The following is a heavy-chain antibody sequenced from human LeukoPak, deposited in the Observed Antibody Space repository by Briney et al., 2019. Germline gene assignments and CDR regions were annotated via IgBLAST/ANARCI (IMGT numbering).Heavy chain of an antibody. J-gene: IGHJ4*02. V-gene: IGHV3-53*01. Sequence: TGGSLRLSCAASGFTVSSNYMSWVRQAPGKGLEWVSVIYSGGSTYYADSVKGRFTISRDNSKNTLYLQMNSLRAEDTAVYYCAKTRRATLRFFDYWGQGTLVTVSS. CDR2: IYSGGST. CDR3: AKTRRATLRFFDY. CDR1: GFTVSSNY. D-gene: IGHD3-16*01.